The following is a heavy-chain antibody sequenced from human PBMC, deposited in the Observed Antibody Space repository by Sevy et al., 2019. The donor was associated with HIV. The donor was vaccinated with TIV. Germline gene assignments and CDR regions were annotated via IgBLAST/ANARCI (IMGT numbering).Heavy chain of an antibody. CDR2: IIPIFGTA. CDR1: GGTFSSYA. J-gene: IGHJ4*02. D-gene: IGHD3-22*01. V-gene: IGHV1-69*05. CDR3: ARMEGGGSYASSAVGYFDY. Sequence: ASVKVSCKASGGTFSSYAISWVRQAPGQGLEWMGGIIPIFGTANYAQKFQGRVTITTDESTSTAYMELSSLRSEDTDLYDGARMEGGGSYASSAVGYFDYWGQGTLVTVSS.